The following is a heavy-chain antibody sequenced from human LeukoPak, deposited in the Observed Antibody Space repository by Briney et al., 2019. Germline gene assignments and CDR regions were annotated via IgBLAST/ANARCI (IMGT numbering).Heavy chain of an antibody. CDR3: ARRHYYGSGSYDY. CDR2: INHSGST. J-gene: IGHJ4*02. V-gene: IGHV4-34*01. Sequence: SETLSLTCAVYGGSFSGYYWSWIRQPPGKGLEWIGEINHSGSTNYNPSLKSRVTISVDTSKNQFSLKLSSVTAADTAVYYCARRHYYGSGSYDYWAREPWSPSPQ. D-gene: IGHD3-10*01. CDR1: GGSFSGYY.